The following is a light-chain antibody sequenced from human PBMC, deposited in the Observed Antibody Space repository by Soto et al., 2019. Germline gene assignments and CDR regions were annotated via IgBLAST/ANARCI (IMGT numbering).Light chain of an antibody. Sequence: IQLTQSPSFLAASVGDRVTITCRASQGISSYLAWYQQKPGKAPKLLIYGASTLQSGVPSRFSGSESGTEFTLTISSLQPEDFATYYCQQLYSYPITFGQGTRLEIK. CDR2: GAS. J-gene: IGKJ5*01. CDR1: QGISSY. CDR3: QQLYSYPIT. V-gene: IGKV1-9*01.